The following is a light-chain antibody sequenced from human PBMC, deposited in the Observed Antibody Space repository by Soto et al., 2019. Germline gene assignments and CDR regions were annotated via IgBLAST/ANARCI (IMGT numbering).Light chain of an antibody. CDR2: GAS. J-gene: IGKJ2*01. CDR1: QSVSSN. V-gene: IGKV3-15*01. Sequence: EIVMTQSPANLSVSPGERATLSCRASQSVSSNLAWYQQKPGQGPRLLIYGASTRATSIPARFSGSGSGTEFTPTINSLQSEDFAVYYCQPYNKWPPYTFGQGTKLEIK. CDR3: QPYNKWPPYT.